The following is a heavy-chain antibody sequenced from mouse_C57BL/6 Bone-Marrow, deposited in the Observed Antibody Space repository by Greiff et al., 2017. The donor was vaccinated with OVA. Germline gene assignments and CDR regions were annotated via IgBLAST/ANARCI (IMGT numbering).Heavy chain of an antibody. V-gene: IGHV1-26*01. CDR2: INPNNGGT. Sequence: EVQLQQSGPELVKPGASVKISCKASGYTFTDYYMNWVKQSHGKSLEWIGDINPNNGGTSYNQKFKGKATLTVDKSSSTAYMELRSLTSEDSAVYYGARGGAFITTVVATEYWGQGTTLTVSS. CDR1: GYTFTDYY. D-gene: IGHD1-1*01. J-gene: IGHJ2*01. CDR3: ARGGAFITTVVATEY.